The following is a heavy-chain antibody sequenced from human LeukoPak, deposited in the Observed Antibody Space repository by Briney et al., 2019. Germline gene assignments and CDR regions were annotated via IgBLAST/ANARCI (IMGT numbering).Heavy chain of an antibody. D-gene: IGHD3-10*01. CDR2: IYHSGST. CDR3: ARATYGSEIKFDY. J-gene: IGHJ4*02. CDR1: AYSISSGYY. Sequence: PSETLSLTCTVSAYSISSGYYWGWIRQPPGKGLEWIGSIYHSGSTYYNPSLKSRVTISVDTSKKQFSLKLSSVTAADTAVYYCARATYGSEIKFDYWGQGTLVTVSS. V-gene: IGHV4-38-2*02.